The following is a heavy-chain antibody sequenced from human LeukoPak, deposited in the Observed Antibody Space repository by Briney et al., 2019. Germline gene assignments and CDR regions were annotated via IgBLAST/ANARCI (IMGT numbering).Heavy chain of an antibody. Sequence: SETLSLTCAVYGGSFSGYYWSWIRQPPGKGLEWIGEINHSGSTNYNPSLKSRVTISVDTSKNQFSLKLSSVTAADTAVYYRARLRRYYGSGSYQIIAYRYYYMDVWGKGTTVTISS. D-gene: IGHD3-10*01. CDR2: INHSGST. CDR1: GGSFSGYY. CDR3: ARLRRYYGSGSYQIIAYRYYYMDV. J-gene: IGHJ6*03. V-gene: IGHV4-34*01.